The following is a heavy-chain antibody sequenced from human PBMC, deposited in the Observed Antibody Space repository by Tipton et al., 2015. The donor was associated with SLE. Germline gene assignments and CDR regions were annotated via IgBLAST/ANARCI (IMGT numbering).Heavy chain of an antibody. J-gene: IGHJ2*01. CDR2: INHGGNT. Sequence: LRLSCAVYGGSFTGNYWSWIRQPPGKGLEWIGEINHGGNTNYNASLKSRVAISVDTSKNQFSLKLNSLTAADAAVYYCARVSYAYWYFDLWGRGTLVTVSS. CDR3: ARVSYAYWYFDL. CDR1: GGSFTGNY. D-gene: IGHD2-2*01. V-gene: IGHV4-34*01.